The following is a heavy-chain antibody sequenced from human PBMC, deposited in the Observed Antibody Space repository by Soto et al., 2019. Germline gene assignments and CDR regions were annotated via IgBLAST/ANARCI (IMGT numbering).Heavy chain of an antibody. V-gene: IGHV3-23*01. J-gene: IGHJ4*02. CDR2: ISGSGGST. CDR1: VFTFSSYA. Sequence: PGGSLRLSCAASVFTFSSYAMSWVRQAPGKGLEWVSAISGSGGSTYYADSVKGRFTISRDNSKNTLYLQMNSLRAEDTAVYYCAKDQAKYYDSSGYPDYWGQGTLVTVSS. D-gene: IGHD3-22*01. CDR3: AKDQAKYYDSSGYPDY.